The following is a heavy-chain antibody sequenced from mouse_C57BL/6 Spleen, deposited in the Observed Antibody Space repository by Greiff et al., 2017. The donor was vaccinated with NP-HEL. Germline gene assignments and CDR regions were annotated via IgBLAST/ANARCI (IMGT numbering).Heavy chain of an antibody. D-gene: IGHD2-3*01. CDR3: ARWPIYDGYPYYFDY. CDR1: GYTFTDYY. CDR2: IYPGSGNT. J-gene: IGHJ2*01. V-gene: IGHV1-76*01. Sequence: VQLQQSGAELVRPGASVKLSCKASGYTFTDYYINWVKQRPGQGLEWIARIYPGSGNTYYNEKFKGKATLTAEKSSSTAYMQLSSLTSEDSAVYFCARWPIYDGYPYYFDYWGQGTTLTVSS.